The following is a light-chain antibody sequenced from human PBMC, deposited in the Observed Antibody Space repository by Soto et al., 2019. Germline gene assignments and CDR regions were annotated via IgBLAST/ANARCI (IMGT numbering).Light chain of an antibody. V-gene: IGKV3D-20*02. J-gene: IGKJ1*01. CDR1: QSVSSSY. Sequence: EIILTPSPGTLSLSPVERATLSCRASQSVSSSYLAWYQQKPGQAPRLLIYDASNRATGIPARFSGSGSGTDFTLTISSLEPEDFAVYYCQQRSNWPPKWTFGQGTKV. CDR2: DAS. CDR3: QQRSNWPPKWT.